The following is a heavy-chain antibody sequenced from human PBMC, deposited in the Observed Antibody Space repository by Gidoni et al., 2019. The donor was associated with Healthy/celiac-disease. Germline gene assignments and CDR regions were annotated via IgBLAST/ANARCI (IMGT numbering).Heavy chain of an antibody. Sequence: QLQLVEAGGGVVQPGRSLRLSRAASAFTFSSYCMHWVRQAPGKGLEWVAVISYDGSNKYYADSVKGRFTISRDNSKNTLYLQMNSLRAEDTAVYYCAKDANTYYYDSSGYYDYWGQGTLVTVSS. CDR1: AFTFSSYC. CDR2: ISYDGSNK. D-gene: IGHD3-22*01. CDR3: AKDANTYYYDSSGYYDY. V-gene: IGHV3-30*18. J-gene: IGHJ4*02.